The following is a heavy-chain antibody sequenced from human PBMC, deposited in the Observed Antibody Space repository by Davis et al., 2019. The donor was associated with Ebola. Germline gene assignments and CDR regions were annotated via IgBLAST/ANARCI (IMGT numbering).Heavy chain of an antibody. CDR3: ARLSVGATHAFDI. D-gene: IGHD1-26*01. V-gene: IGHV5-51*01. CDR1: GYSFTSYW. Sequence: GGSLRLSCQGSGYSFTSYWIGWVRQMPGKGLEWMGIIYPGDSDTRYSPSFQGQVTISADKSISTAYLQWSSLKASDTAMYYCARLSVGATHAFDIWGQGTMVTVSS. CDR2: IYPGDSDT. J-gene: IGHJ3*02.